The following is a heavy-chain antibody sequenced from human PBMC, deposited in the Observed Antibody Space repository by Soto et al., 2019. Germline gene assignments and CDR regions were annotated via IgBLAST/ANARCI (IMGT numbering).Heavy chain of an antibody. CDR1: GFTFDDYG. Sequence: EVQLVESGGGVLRPGGSLRLSCAASGFTFDDYGMSWARQAPGKGLEWVSGVNWNGGSTGYADSVKGRFTISRDNAKNSLYLQMNSLRVEVTAFYYCVRGATLNFDYWGQGTLVTVSS. J-gene: IGHJ4*02. CDR3: VRGATLNFDY. V-gene: IGHV3-20*04. CDR2: VNWNGGST.